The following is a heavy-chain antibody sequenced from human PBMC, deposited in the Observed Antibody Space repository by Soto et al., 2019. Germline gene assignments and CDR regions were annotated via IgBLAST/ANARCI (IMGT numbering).Heavy chain of an antibody. CDR2: IYHSGST. V-gene: IGHV4-4*02. CDR1: GGSISSSNW. Sequence: SETLSLTCAVSGGSISSSNWWSWVRQPPGKGLEWIGEIYHSGSTNYNPSLKSRVTISVDKSKNQFSLKLSSVTAADTAVYYCARVSYGSGSSWFDPWGQGTLLTISS. D-gene: IGHD3-10*01. CDR3: ARVSYGSGSSWFDP. J-gene: IGHJ5*02.